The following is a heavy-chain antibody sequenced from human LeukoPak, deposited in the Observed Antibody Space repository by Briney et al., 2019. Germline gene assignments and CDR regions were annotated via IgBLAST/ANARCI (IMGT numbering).Heavy chain of an antibody. CDR1: GFTFSSYG. V-gene: IGHV3-23*01. CDR3: ARGATDTTRWFDP. D-gene: IGHD1-7*01. J-gene: IGHJ5*02. Sequence: QSGGSLRLSCAASGFTFSSYGMSWVRQAPGKGLEWVSAISGSGGSTYYADSVKGRFTISRDNSKNTLYLQMNSLRADDTAAYYCARGATDTTRWFDPWGQGTLVTVSS. CDR2: ISGSGGST.